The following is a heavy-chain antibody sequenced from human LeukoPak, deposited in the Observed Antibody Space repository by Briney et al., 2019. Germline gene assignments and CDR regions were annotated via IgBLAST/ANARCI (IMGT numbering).Heavy chain of an antibody. V-gene: IGHV3-30*02. D-gene: IGHD6-6*01. CDR3: AKEVGRSGSSLFDY. CDR2: IRYDGSNK. CDR1: GFTFSSYG. Sequence: GGSLRLSCAASGFTFSSYGMHWVRQAPGKGLEWVAFIRYDGSNKYYADSVKGRFTISRDNSKNTLYLQMNSLRAEDTAVYYCAKEVGRSGSSLFDYWGQGTLVTVSS. J-gene: IGHJ4*02.